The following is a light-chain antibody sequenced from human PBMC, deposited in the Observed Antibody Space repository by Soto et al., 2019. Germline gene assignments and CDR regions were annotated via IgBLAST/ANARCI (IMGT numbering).Light chain of an antibody. Sequence: QSALTQPASVSGSPGQSITISCTGTSSDVGGYNYVSWYQQHPGKAPKLIIYEVSNRPSGISNRFSGSKPGNTASLTISGLQAEDEADYYCTSYTSSNTYVFGTGTKLTVL. J-gene: IGLJ1*01. V-gene: IGLV2-14*01. CDR3: TSYTSSNTYV. CDR2: EVS. CDR1: SSDVGGYNY.